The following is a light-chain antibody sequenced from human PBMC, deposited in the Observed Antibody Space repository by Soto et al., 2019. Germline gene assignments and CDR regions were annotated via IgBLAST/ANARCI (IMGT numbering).Light chain of an antibody. Sequence: QSVLAQPASVSGSPGQSITISCTGTSDDVGAYNSVSWYQQLPHKAPQVILYKGTQRPSGVSSRFSDSTSGNAASLPISGLQADDEADDFCCSSAPESTYVFGTGTKVTVL. V-gene: IGLV2-23*01. CDR3: CSSAPESTYV. J-gene: IGLJ1*01. CDR1: SDDVGAYNS. CDR2: KGT.